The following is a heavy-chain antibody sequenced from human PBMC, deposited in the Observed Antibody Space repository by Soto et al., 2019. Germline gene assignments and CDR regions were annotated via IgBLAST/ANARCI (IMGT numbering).Heavy chain of an antibody. V-gene: IGHV1-8*01. CDR1: GYTFTSYE. J-gene: IGHJ4*02. CDR2: MNPNSGDT. Sequence: QVQLVQSGTEVKKPGASVKVSCKASGYTFTSYEINWVRQANGQGLEWMGWMNPNSGDTGYAQKFQGRVTMTRNTSISTAYMELSSLRSEDTAVYYCARGELLWFGELLRWGQGTLVTVSS. CDR3: ARGELLWFGELLR. D-gene: IGHD3-10*01.